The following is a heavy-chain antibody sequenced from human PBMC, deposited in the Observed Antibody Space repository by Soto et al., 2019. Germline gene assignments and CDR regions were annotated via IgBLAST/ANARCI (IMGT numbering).Heavy chain of an antibody. CDR2: FSSGGGGT. J-gene: IGHJ4*02. V-gene: IGHV3-23*01. CDR3: TKANRYCSGANCFTFDY. CDR1: VFTFGNYT. Sequence: EVQPLESGGGLLQPGGSLRLSCTASVFTFGNYTMSWVRHAPRQRLEWVSTFSSGGGGTYYADSVKGRFAISRDNSKNSVSLQMRSLRAEDTAVYYCTKANRYCSGANCFTFDYWGLGALVTVSS. D-gene: IGHD2-15*01.